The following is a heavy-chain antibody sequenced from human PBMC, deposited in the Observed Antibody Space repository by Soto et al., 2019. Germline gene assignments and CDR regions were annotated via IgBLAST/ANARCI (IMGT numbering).Heavy chain of an antibody. Sequence: ASVKVSCKASGYTFTSYYMHWVRQAPGQGLEWMGIINPSGGSTSYAQKFQGRVTVTRDTSTSTVYMELSSLRSEDTAVYYCARVVRSISYDIRFDYWGQGTLVTVSS. CDR2: INPSGGST. CDR1: GYTFTSYY. J-gene: IGHJ4*02. CDR3: ARVVRSISYDIRFDY. D-gene: IGHD3-9*01. V-gene: IGHV1-46*01.